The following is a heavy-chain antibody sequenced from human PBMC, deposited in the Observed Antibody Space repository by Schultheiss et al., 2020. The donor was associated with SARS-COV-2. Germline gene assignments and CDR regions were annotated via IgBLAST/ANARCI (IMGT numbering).Heavy chain of an antibody. CDR2: ISAYNGNT. Sequence: ASVKVSCKASGYTFTNYGINWVRQAPGQGLEWMGWISAYNGNTHYAQKLQGRVTMTADTSSSTGYMELSRLRSDDTAVYYCARGGGGYDFWSGYPNGYYFDYWGQGTLVTVSS. D-gene: IGHD3-3*01. V-gene: IGHV1-18*01. CDR3: ARGGGGYDFWSGYPNGYYFDY. J-gene: IGHJ4*02. CDR1: GYTFTNYG.